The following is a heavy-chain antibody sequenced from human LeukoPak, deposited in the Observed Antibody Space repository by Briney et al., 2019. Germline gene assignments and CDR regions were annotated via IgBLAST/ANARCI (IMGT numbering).Heavy chain of an antibody. J-gene: IGHJ5*02. V-gene: IGHV3-53*01. Sequence: GGSLRLSCAASGFTVSSNYMSWVRQAPGKGLEWVSVIYSGGSTYYADSVKGRFTISRDSSKNTLYLQMNSLRAEDTAVYYCARESLPAWFDPWGQGTLVTVSS. CDR3: ARESLPAWFDP. CDR2: IYSGGST. CDR1: GFTVSSNY.